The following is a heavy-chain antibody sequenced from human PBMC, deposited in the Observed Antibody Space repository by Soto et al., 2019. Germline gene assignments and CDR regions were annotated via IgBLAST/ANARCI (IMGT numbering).Heavy chain of an antibody. D-gene: IGHD5-12*01. Sequence: SETLSLTCTVSGGSISSYYWSWVRQPAGKGLEWIGRIFSSGSTSFNPSLESRVAMSVDTSKNHFSLNLSSVTAADMAVYYCAREGSYSAYNFAHGIQLWSFDFWGQGALVTVSS. V-gene: IGHV4-4*07. CDR1: GGSISSYY. J-gene: IGHJ4*02. CDR3: AREGSYSAYNFAHGIQLWSFDF. CDR2: IFSSGST.